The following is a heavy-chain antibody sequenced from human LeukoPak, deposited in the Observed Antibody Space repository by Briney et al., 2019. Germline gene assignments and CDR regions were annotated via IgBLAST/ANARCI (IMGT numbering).Heavy chain of an antibody. CDR2: LYIGGTT. CDR1: GFTVSTNY. Sequence: GGSLRLSCAASGFTVSTNYMNWVRQAPGKGLEWVSVLYIGGTTYYADSVKGRFTISRDSSKNTVYLQMNSLRAEDTAVYYCATAPVTMVRGVLGYWGQGTLVTVSS. V-gene: IGHV3-66*01. CDR3: ATAPVTMVRGVLGY. J-gene: IGHJ4*02. D-gene: IGHD3-10*01.